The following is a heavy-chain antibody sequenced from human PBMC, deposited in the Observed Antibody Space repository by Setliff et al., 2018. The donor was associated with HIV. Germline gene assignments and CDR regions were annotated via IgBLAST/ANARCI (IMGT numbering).Heavy chain of an antibody. CDR2: ITYSGST. Sequence: LSLTCTVSGGSISSDDYYWNWIRQPPGKGLEWIGYITYSGSTNYNPSLKSRVTISVDTSKNQFSLKLSSVTAADTAVYYCARASLRCHLDYWGQGTLVTVSS. J-gene: IGHJ4*02. D-gene: IGHD4-17*01. CDR3: ARASLRCHLDY. CDR1: GGSISSDDYY. V-gene: IGHV4-30-4*08.